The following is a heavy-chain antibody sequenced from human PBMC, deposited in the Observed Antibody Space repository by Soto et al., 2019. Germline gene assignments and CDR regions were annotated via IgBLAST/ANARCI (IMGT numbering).Heavy chain of an antibody. V-gene: IGHV3-7*01. D-gene: IGHD3-3*01. CDR3: AREDGWRRHRFDY. CDR2: MNQDGSQN. J-gene: IGHJ4*02. Sequence: GGPLRLSCAALGFPFSSYLMTWVRHAPGKGLEWVANMNQDGSQNFYVDSVKGRFTISRDNAKTSLYLQMNSLRDEDTAVYYCAREDGWRRHRFDYWARGTLVTVSS. CDR1: GFPFSSYL.